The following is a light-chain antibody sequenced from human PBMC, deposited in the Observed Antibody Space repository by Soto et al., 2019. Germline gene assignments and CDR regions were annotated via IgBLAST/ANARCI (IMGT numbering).Light chain of an antibody. CDR3: QQYTNYPWT. J-gene: IGKJ1*01. CDR2: DVS. V-gene: IGKV1-5*01. Sequence: DIQMTQSPPTLSSSVGDRVTITCRASQSISSWLAWYQQRPGNATNLLIYDVSSVESGVPSRFSGSGSGTKFTLTISRLQPDDFATYYCQQYTNYPWTFGQGTKVEIK. CDR1: QSISSW.